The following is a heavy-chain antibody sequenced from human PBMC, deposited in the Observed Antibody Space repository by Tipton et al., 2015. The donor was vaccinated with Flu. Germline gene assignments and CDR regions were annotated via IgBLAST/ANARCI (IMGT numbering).Heavy chain of an antibody. D-gene: IGHD1-1*01. CDR2: IQYDGSNK. J-gene: IGHJ4*02. V-gene: IGHV3-30*02. CDR3: ASYGTRTFDY. Sequence: QLVQSGGGVVQPGGSLRLSCAASGFTFSNHDIHWVRQAPGKGLEWVSFIQYDGSNKYYADSVKGRFTISRDNSKHTLYLQMNSLRAEDTAVYYCASYGTRTFDYWGQGTLVTVS. CDR1: GFTFSNHD.